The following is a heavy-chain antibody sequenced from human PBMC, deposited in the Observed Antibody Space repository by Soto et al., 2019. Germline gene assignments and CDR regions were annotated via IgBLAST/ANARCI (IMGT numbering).Heavy chain of an antibody. J-gene: IGHJ3*02. D-gene: IGHD5-12*01. V-gene: IGHV1-69*08. CDR2: INPLPGMG. CDR1: GGTFSSYI. Sequence: QVQLVQSGAEVKKPGSSVKVSCKASGGTFSSYIINWVRQAPGQGLEWMGRINPLPGMGNYAQKFQGRVTVTADKSTSTAYMELSSLRSEDTAVYYCAREHSGYEHDAFDIWGQGTMVTVSS. CDR3: AREHSGYEHDAFDI.